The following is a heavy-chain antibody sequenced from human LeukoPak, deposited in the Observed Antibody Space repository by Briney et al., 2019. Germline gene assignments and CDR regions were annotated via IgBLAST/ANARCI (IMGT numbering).Heavy chain of an antibody. V-gene: IGHV1-18*01. Sequence: GASVRVSCKTSGYTFTTYNIAWVRQAPGQGLEWVGWVSTYNGNTDYAQTVQGRVAMTTDTSTNTAYMDLRSLRPDDTAVYYCAKEIWPTVTIPGRTYFDYWGQGTLVTVSS. CDR3: AKEIWPTVTIPGRTYFDY. CDR1: GYTFTTYN. D-gene: IGHD4-17*01. CDR2: VSTYNGNT. J-gene: IGHJ4*02.